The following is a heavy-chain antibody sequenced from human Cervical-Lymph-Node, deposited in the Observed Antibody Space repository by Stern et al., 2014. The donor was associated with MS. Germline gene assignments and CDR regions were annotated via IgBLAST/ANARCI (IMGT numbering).Heavy chain of an antibody. CDR1: GDSVSSNRAT. CDR3: ARDVSSSPDAFDT. CDR2: TYHRSRWYY. D-gene: IGHD6-6*01. V-gene: IGHV6-1*01. Sequence: QVQLVESGPGLVKPSQTLSLTCAISGDSVSSNRATWSWIRQSPSRGLEWLGRTYHRSRWYYDYALSVKSRVTISPDTSKNQFSLWLNSVTPEDTAVYYCARDVSSSPDAFDTWGQGTMVTVSS. J-gene: IGHJ3*02.